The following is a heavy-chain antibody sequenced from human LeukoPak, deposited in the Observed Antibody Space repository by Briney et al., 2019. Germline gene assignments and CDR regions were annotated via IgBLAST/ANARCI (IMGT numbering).Heavy chain of an antibody. CDR1: GFTFSSYG. Sequence: PGGSLRLSCAASGFTFSSYGMHWVRQAPGKGLEWVAVISYDGSNKYYADSVKGRFTISRDNSKNTLYLQMNSLRAEDTAVYYFAKGFRFSDNWGRETRVTVSS. CDR2: ISYDGSNK. D-gene: IGHD3-3*01. J-gene: IGHJ4*02. V-gene: IGHV3-30*18. CDR3: AKGFRFSDN.